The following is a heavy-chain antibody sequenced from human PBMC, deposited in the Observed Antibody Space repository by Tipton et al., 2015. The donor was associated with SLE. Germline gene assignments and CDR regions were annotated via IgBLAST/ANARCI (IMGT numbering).Heavy chain of an antibody. CDR3: ARSLVAAGEDHGMDV. D-gene: IGHD2-15*01. Sequence: TLSLTCTVSSGSISSGNFYWNWIRQHPGKGLEWIGDISYTGSTNYNPSLKSRVTISVDTSKNQFSLKLSSVTAADTAVFYCARSLVAAGEDHGMDVWGQGTTVTVSS. J-gene: IGHJ6*02. CDR2: ISYTGST. CDR1: SGSISSGNFY. V-gene: IGHV4-30-4*01.